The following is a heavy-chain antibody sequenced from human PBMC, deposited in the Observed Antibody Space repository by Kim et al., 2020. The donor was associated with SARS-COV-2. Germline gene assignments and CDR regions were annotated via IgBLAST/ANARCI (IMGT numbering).Heavy chain of an antibody. CDR3: AVHTSLFPCIEAAFGRGNWFDP. CDR2: IDPSDSYT. Sequence: GESLKISCKGSGYSFIRYWISWVRQMPGKGLEWMGRIDPSDSYTNYSPSFQGHVTISADKSISTAYLQWSSLKASDTAMYYCAVHTSLFPCIEAAFGRGNWFDPWGQGTLVTVSS. CDR1: GYSFIRYW. D-gene: IGHD6-13*01. V-gene: IGHV5-10-1*01. J-gene: IGHJ5*02.